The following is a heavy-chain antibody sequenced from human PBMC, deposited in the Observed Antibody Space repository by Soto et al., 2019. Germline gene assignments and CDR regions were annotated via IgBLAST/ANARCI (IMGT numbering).Heavy chain of an antibody. CDR2: ISWDGGST. V-gene: IGHV3-43D*03. D-gene: IGHD6-13*01. CDR3: AKGIAAADSAPVQH. J-gene: IGHJ1*01. CDR1: GFTFDDYA. Sequence: GGSLRLSCAASGFTFDDYAMHWVRQAPGKGLEWVSLISWDGGSTYYADSVKGRFTISRDNSKNSLYLQMNSLRAEDTALYYCAKGIAAADSAPVQHWGQGTLVTVSS.